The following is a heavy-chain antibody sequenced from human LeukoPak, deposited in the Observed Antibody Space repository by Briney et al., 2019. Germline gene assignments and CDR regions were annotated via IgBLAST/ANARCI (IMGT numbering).Heavy chain of an antibody. Sequence: GGSLRPSCAASGLTFSGSAMHWVRQASGKGLEWVGRIRSKANSYAPAYAASVKGRFPIPRDDSMTTAYLKMNSLKTEATAVYYCTTDRIVVVPAARYGGWGVDYWGQGTLVTVSS. J-gene: IGHJ4*02. V-gene: IGHV3-73*01. CDR3: TTDRIVVVPAARYGGWGVDY. CDR2: IRSKANSYAP. D-gene: IGHD2-2*01. CDR1: GLTFSGSA.